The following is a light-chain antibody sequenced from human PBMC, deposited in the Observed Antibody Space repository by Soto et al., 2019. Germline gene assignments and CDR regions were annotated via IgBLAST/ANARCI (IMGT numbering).Light chain of an antibody. Sequence: IVLTQSAGTLSLSPGERATLSCRASQSVSSSYLAWYQQKPGQAPRLLIYGASSRATGIPDRFSGSGSGTDFTLTISRLEPEDFAVYYCQQYGSAPPNTFGGGTKVDIK. J-gene: IGKJ4*01. CDR2: GAS. V-gene: IGKV3-20*01. CDR3: QQYGSAPPNT. CDR1: QSVSSSY.